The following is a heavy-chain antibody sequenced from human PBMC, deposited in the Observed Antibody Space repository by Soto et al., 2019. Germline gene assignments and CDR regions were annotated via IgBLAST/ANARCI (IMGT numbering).Heavy chain of an antibody. CDR2: INHSGST. CDR3: ARERIAVAPGRWFDP. D-gene: IGHD6-19*01. V-gene: IGHV4-39*07. Sequence: SETLSLTCTVSGGSISSGVYYWSWIRQPPGKGLEWIGEINHSGSTNYNPSLKSRVTISVDTSKNQFSLKLSSVTAADTAVYYCARERIAVAPGRWFDPWGQGTLVTVSS. CDR1: GGSISSGVYY. J-gene: IGHJ5*02.